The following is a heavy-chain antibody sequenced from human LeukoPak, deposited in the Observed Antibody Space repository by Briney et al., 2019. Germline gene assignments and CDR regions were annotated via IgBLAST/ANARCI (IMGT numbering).Heavy chain of an antibody. CDR2: INHSGST. CDR1: GGSFSGYY. D-gene: IGHD3-3*01. V-gene: IGHV4-34*01. CDR3: ARGLYYDFWSGYYTGGNFDY. Sequence: PSETLSLTCAGYGGSFSGYYWSWIRQPPGKGLEWIGEINHSGSTNYNPSLKSRVTISVDTSKNQSSLKLSSVTAADTAVYYCARGLYYDFWSGYYTGGNFDYWGQGTLVTVSS. J-gene: IGHJ4*02.